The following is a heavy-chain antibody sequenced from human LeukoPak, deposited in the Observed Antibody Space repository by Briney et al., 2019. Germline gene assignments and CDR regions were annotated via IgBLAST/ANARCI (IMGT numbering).Heavy chain of an antibody. J-gene: IGHJ3*01. Sequence: GGSLRLSCAASGFTFSSYAMSWVRQAPGKGLEWVSAISGSGGSTYYADSVKGRFTISRDNAESSLYLQMNSLRAEDTAVYYCALFYYGSGNYGTKILNLWGQGTMVTVSS. CDR1: GFTFSSYA. D-gene: IGHD3-10*01. CDR3: ALFYYGSGNYGTKILNL. V-gene: IGHV3-23*01. CDR2: ISGSGGST.